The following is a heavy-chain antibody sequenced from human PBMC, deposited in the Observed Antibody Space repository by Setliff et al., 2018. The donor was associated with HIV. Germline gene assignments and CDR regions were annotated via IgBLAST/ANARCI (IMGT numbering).Heavy chain of an antibody. CDR1: GFIFDDYA. Sequence: PGGSLRLSCAASGFIFDDYAMHWVRQPPGKGLEWVSGISWNSGTIAYADSVKGRFTISRDNAKNSLYLQMTSLGPDDTAFYYCVKGAATIHYGFEYWGQGDLVTVSS. J-gene: IGHJ4*02. D-gene: IGHD5-12*01. V-gene: IGHV3-9*01. CDR3: VKGAATIHYGFEY. CDR2: ISWNSGTI.